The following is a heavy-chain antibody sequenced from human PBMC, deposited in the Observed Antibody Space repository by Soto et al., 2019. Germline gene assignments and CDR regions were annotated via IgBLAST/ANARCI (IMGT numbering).Heavy chain of an antibody. CDR2: ISWNSGQL. D-gene: IGHD4-17*01. Sequence: EVLLVESGGGLVQPDRPLRLSCAASGFNFENYAMHWVRQAPGKGLEWVSGISWNSGQLDYAGSVRGRFTISRDNGKNSLYLEMNSLRPDDTALYFCAKDKSTGEYSYYRYMGVWGRGTTVIVSS. CDR3: AKDKSTGEYSYYRYMGV. V-gene: IGHV3-9*01. CDR1: GFNFENYA. J-gene: IGHJ6*03.